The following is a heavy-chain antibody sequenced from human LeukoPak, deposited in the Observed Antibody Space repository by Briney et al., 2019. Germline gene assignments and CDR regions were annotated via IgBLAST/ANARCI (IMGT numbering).Heavy chain of an antibody. D-gene: IGHD4/OR15-4a*01. Sequence: GGSLRLSCAASGFTFHDFEMNWVRQAPGKGLEGGSYVSGSGNEIHYGDSVKGRFTISRDNAKSSLYLQMNSLRAEDTAIYYCATKVPGSSHFSSWGQGTLVTVSS. CDR2: VSGSGNEI. CDR1: GFTFHDFE. CDR3: ATKVPGSSHFSS. J-gene: IGHJ4*02. V-gene: IGHV3-48*03.